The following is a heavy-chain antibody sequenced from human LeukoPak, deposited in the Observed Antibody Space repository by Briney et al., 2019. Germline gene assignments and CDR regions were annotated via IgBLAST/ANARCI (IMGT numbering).Heavy chain of an antibody. V-gene: IGHV3-64*01. D-gene: IGHD3-10*01. J-gene: IGHJ5*02. CDR2: ISSNGGST. CDR1: GFTFSSYA. CDR3: ARDGYGSGSYYQNWFDH. Sequence: AGGSLRLSCAASGFTFSSYAMHWVRQAPGKGLEYVSAISSNGGSTYYANSVKGRFTISRDNSKNTLYLQMGSLRAEDMAVYYCARDGYGSGSYYQNWFDHWGQGTLVTVSS.